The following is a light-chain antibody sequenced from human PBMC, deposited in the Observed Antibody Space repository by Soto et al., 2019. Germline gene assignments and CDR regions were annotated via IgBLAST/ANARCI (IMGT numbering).Light chain of an antibody. CDR1: QSISDT. J-gene: IGKJ1*01. V-gene: IGKV3-15*01. CDR3: QQYNNWPWT. Sequence: EIVLTQSPGTLSLSPGERATLSCRASQSISDTLAWYQQKPGRAPRLLIHGASTRATGFPARFSGSGSGTDFTLTISSLQSEDFAVYYCQQYNNWPWTFGQGTKVDIK. CDR2: GAS.